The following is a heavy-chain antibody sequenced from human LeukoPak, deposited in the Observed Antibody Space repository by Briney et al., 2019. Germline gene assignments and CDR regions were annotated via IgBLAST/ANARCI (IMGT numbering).Heavy chain of an antibody. CDR3: ATPVGYSSGPDYYYGMDV. CDR2: IKSKSDGGTT. Sequence: GGSLRLSCAASGFTFSDAWMSWVRQAPGKGLEWVGRIKSKSDGGTTDYAAPVKGRFTISRDDSKNTLWLQMNSLRAEDTAVYYCATPVGYSSGPDYYYGMDVWGQGTTVTVSS. D-gene: IGHD6-19*01. J-gene: IGHJ6*02. CDR1: GFTFSDAW. V-gene: IGHV3-15*01.